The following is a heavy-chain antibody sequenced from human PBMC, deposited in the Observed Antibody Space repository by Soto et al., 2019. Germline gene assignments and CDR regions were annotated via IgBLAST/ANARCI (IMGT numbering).Heavy chain of an antibody. CDR2: IYYRGST. Sequence: SETLSLTCTVSGGPISDDDYYWSWVRQTPGKCLEWIGSIYYRGSTFYNPSFKSRVDISVDTSKNQFSLKLTSVTAADTAVSYCARVHRKTGTSYYYSFGMDVWGQGTTVTVSS. CDR1: GGPISDDDYY. V-gene: IGHV4-30-4*01. CDR3: ARVHRKTGTSYYYSFGMDV. J-gene: IGHJ6*02. D-gene: IGHD3-9*01.